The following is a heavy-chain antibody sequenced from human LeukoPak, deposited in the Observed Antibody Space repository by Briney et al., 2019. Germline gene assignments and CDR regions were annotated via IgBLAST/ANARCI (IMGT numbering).Heavy chain of an antibody. J-gene: IGHJ4*02. V-gene: IGHV3-23*01. CDR1: GFTFRNYA. CDR2: ISGTGDDT. Sequence: GGSLRLSCAASGFTFRNYAMSWVRQAPGKGLEWVSTISGTGDDTDYADSVKGRFPISRDNSKNTLYLQMNSLRAEDTAVYYCAKHQDWTVTVPDYWGQGNLVTVSS. CDR3: AKHQDWTVTVPDY. D-gene: IGHD4-17*01.